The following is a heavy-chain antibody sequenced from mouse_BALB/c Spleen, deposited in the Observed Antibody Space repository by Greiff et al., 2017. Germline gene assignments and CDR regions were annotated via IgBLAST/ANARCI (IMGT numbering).Heavy chain of an antibody. J-gene: IGHJ2*01. D-gene: IGHD6-1*01. Sequence: VQLKQSGAELVKPGASVKLSCTASGFNFNDTYMHWVKQRPEQGLEWIGRIDPANGNTKYDPKFQGKATITADTSSNTAYLQLSSLTSEDTAVYYCATSSSYWGQGTTLTVSS. CDR2: IDPANGNT. V-gene: IGHV14-3*02. CDR3: ATSSSY. CDR1: GFNFNDTY.